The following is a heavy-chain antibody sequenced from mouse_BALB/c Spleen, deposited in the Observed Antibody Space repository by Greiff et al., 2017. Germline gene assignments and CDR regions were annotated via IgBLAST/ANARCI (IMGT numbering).Heavy chain of an antibody. Sequence: EVKLMESGGGLVKPGGSLKLSCAASGFTFSSSAMSWVRQTPEKRLEWVASISSGGSTYYPDSVKGRFTISRDNARNILYLQMSSLRSEDTAMYYCARGGGYDLYYFDYWGQGTTLTVSS. D-gene: IGHD2-2*01. V-gene: IGHV5-6-5*01. CDR1: GFTFSSSA. CDR2: ISSGGST. CDR3: ARGGGYDLYYFDY. J-gene: IGHJ2*01.